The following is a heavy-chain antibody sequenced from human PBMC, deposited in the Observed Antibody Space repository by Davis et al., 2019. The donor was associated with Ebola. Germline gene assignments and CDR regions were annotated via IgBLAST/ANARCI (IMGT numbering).Heavy chain of an antibody. J-gene: IGHJ4*02. V-gene: IGHV1-46*02. CDR2: INPSGGTT. Sequence: AASVTVSCKASGYTFNIYYMYWVRHAPGQGLAWMGIINPSGGTTSYAQKFQDRVTMTRDTSTSTVYMELISLRSEDTAVYYCASPGIAAGAPRYWGQGTLVTVSS. CDR3: ASPGIAAGAPRY. CDR1: GYTFNIYY. D-gene: IGHD6-13*01.